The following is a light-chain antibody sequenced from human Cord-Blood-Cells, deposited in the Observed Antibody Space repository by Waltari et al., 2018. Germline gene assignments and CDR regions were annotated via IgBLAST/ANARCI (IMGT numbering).Light chain of an antibody. V-gene: IGKV2D-29*01. CDR3: MQSIQLPVFT. CDR1: QSLLHSDGKTY. Sequence: DIVMTQTPLSLSVTAGQPASISCMPSQSLLHSDGKTYLYWYLQKPGQPPQLLIYEVSKRCSGVADRFGGSGSGTGCTLKSSRVVAEDVGVYDCMQSIQLPVFTYVPGAKVDSK. J-gene: IGKJ3*01. CDR2: EVS.